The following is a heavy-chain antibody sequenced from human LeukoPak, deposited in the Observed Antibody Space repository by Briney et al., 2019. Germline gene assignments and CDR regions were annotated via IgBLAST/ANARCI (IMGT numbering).Heavy chain of an antibody. Sequence: ASVKVSCKASGYTFTSYYMNWVRQAPGQGLEWMGIINPSGSSASYAQKFQGRVTMTRDRSTSTVYMELSSLRSEDTAVYYCATYCSGGRCHSAYYYGMDVWGQGTTVTVSS. CDR3: ATYCSGGRCHSAYYYGMDV. V-gene: IGHV1-46*01. CDR2: INPSGSSA. D-gene: IGHD2-15*01. CDR1: GYTFTSYY. J-gene: IGHJ6*02.